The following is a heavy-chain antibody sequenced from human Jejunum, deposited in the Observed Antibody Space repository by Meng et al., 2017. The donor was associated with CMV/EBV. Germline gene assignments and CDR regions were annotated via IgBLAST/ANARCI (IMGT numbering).Heavy chain of an antibody. J-gene: IGHJ4*02. V-gene: IGHV3-15*07. CDR2: VKSASAGGAA. Sequence: CLASVFTLNGAWMSWVRQAPWNGLVWVGRVKSASAGGAADAAAPVKGRFTVSRDDSRKTVHLQMDNLKIEDTAVYYCTTGWDQYFDFWGQGALVTVSS. D-gene: IGHD1-26*01. CDR3: TTGWDQYFDF. CDR1: VFTLNGAW.